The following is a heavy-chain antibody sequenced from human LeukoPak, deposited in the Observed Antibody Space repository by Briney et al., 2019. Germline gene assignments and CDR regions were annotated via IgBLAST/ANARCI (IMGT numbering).Heavy chain of an antibody. CDR2: IYYTGNT. D-gene: IGHD1-14*01. J-gene: IGHJ5*02. V-gene: IGHV4-59*01. Sequence: SETLSLTCTVSGGSISNYYWSWIRQPPGKGLEWIGYIYYTGNTNYNPSLKSRVTISVDTSKNQFSLKLGSVTAADTAVYYCARDRYNRIGEFDPWGQGTLVTVSS. CDR1: GGSISNYY. CDR3: ARDRYNRIGEFDP.